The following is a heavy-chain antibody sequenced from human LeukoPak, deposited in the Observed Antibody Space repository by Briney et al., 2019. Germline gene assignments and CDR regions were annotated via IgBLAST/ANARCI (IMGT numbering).Heavy chain of an antibody. J-gene: IGHJ4*02. CDR3: ARAPRWIAASGTSYYDY. CDR2: MSYDGSNK. Sequence: PGGSLRLSFAASGFTFSSYAMSWVRQAPGKGLEWVTVMSYDGSNKYYADSVKGRFTISRDNSKNTLYLQMNSLRAEDTAVYYCARAPRWIAASGTSYYDYWGQGTLVTVSS. D-gene: IGHD6-13*01. V-gene: IGHV3-30-3*01. CDR1: GFTFSSYA.